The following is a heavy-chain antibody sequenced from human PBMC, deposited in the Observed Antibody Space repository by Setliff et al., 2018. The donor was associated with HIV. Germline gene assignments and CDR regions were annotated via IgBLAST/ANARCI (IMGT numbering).Heavy chain of an antibody. CDR1: GYTFTGYY. Sequence: ASVKVSCKASGYTFTGYYMHWVRQAPGQGLEWMGRINPNSGGTNYAQKFQGRVTMTRDTSISTAYMELSSLRSEDTAVYYCATDGTVGASVYWGQGTLVTVSS. CDR3: ATDGTVGASVY. V-gene: IGHV1-2*06. CDR2: INPNSGGT. D-gene: IGHD1-26*01. J-gene: IGHJ4*02.